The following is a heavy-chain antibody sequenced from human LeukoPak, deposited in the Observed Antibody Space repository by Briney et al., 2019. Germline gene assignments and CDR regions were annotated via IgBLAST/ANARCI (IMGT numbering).Heavy chain of an antibody. CDR1: GFTFSTYA. Sequence: GGSLRLSCAASGFTFSTYAMTWVRQAPGKGLEWVSGISGSGGSTYYADSVKGRFTISRDNSKNTLYLQMNSPRAEDTAVYYCAKPRSYYFFPAFYYWGQGTLVTVSS. CDR3: AKPRSYYFFPAFYY. V-gene: IGHV3-23*01. D-gene: IGHD3-10*01. CDR2: ISGSGGST. J-gene: IGHJ4*02.